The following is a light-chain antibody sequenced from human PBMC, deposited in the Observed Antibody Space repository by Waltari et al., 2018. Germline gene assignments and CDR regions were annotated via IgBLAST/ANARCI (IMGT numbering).Light chain of an antibody. CDR2: SDD. Sequence: QSVLTQPPSVSEAPRKRVTIPCSGHSSNIRNNAVNWYQQLPGKAPNLLIYSDDLLSSGVSDRFSGSRSGTSASLAISGLQSEDEADYYCSAWDESLNGVVFGGGTKLTVL. CDR3: SAWDESLNGVV. J-gene: IGLJ2*01. CDR1: SSNIRNNA. V-gene: IGLV1-36*01.